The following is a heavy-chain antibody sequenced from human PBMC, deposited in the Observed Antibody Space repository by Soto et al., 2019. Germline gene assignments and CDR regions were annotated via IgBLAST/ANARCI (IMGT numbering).Heavy chain of an antibody. Sequence: SVKVSCKASGGTFSSYTISWVRQAPGQGLEWMGRIIPILGIANYAQKFQGRVTITADKSTSTAYMELSSLRSEDTAVYYCARDLATGVCYFDLWGPGTLVTDSS. V-gene: IGHV1-69*04. CDR1: GGTFSSYT. CDR2: IIPILGIA. D-gene: IGHD2-8*01. CDR3: ARDLATGVCYFDL. J-gene: IGHJ2*01.